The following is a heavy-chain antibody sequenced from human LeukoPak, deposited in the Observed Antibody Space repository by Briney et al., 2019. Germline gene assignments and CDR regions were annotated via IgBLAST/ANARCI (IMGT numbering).Heavy chain of an antibody. Sequence: GASVKVSCKASGYTITDYYMHWVQQAPGKGLEWMGRVDPEDGETIYAEKFQGRVTITADTSTSTAYMELGSLRSDDTAVYYCARETPFDFLESHMDVWGKGTTVTVSS. V-gene: IGHV1-69-2*01. CDR3: ARETPFDFLESHMDV. CDR1: GYTITDYY. CDR2: VDPEDGET. D-gene: IGHD3-3*01. J-gene: IGHJ6*03.